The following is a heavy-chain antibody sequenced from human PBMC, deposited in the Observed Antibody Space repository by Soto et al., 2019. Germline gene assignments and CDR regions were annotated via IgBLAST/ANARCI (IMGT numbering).Heavy chain of an antibody. CDR2: IYSSGTA. J-gene: IGHJ4*02. CDR1: GGSISNGGNY. D-gene: IGHD2-21*01. V-gene: IGHV4-31*03. CDR3: ARRLVD. Sequence: QVQLQESGPGLVKPSQTLSLTCTVSGGSISNGGNYWNWIRRHPGKALEWIGYIYSSGTAYYNPSLKSRVTISVDTSKSQFSLKLSSVTAADTAVYYCARRLVDWGQGTLVTVSS.